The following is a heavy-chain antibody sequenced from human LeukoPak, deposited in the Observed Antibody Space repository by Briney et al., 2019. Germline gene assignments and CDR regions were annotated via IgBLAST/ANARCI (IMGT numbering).Heavy chain of an antibody. J-gene: IGHJ4*02. CDR3: TTGRGRWLLDFDY. CDR1: GFTFSNAW. Sequence: GGSLRLSCAASGFTFSNAWMSWVRQAPGKGLEWVGRIKSKTDGGTTDYAAPVKGRFTISRDDSKNTLYLQMNSLKTEDTAVYYCTTGRGRWLLDFDYWGQGTLVTVSS. V-gene: IGHV3-15*01. CDR2: IKSKTDGGTT. D-gene: IGHD5-24*01.